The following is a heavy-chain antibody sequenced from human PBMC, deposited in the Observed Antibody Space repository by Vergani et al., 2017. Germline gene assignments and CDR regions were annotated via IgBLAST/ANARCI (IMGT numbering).Heavy chain of an antibody. CDR3: GKDSTKWLVPDY. V-gene: IGHV3-30*02. CDR2: IWYDGSNK. D-gene: IGHD6-19*01. Sequence: QVQLVESGGGVVQPGASLRLSCGASGFTFSSFGMHWVRQAPGKGLEWVAFIWYDGSNKFYADSLKGRFIISRDNSKKTLFLQMNSLRAEDTAVYYCGKDSTKWLVPDYWGQGTLVTVSS. J-gene: IGHJ4*02. CDR1: GFTFSSFG.